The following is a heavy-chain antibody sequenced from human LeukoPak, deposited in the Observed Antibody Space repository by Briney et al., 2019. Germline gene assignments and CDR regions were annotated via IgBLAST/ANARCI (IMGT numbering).Heavy chain of an antibody. CDR1: GFTVSSNY. J-gene: IGHJ4*02. V-gene: IGHV3-53*01. CDR3: ARAAYDINGYTANHDY. D-gene: IGHD3-22*01. Sequence: GGSLRLSCAASGFTVSSNYMSWVRQAPGKGLEWVSVIYSGGSTYYADSVKGRFTISRDNSKNTLYLQMNNLRAEDTAVYYCARAAYDINGYTANHDYWGQGTLVTVSS. CDR2: IYSGGST.